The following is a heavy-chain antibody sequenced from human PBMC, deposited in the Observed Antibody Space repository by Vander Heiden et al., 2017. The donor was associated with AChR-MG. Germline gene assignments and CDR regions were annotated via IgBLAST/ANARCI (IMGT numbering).Heavy chain of an antibody. V-gene: IGHV3-33*01. CDR3: ASGDHSGSYYLLDY. D-gene: IGHD1-26*01. J-gene: IGHJ4*02. CDR2: IWYDGSKK. Sequence: VQLVESGGGVVQPGRSLRLSCAASGFPFGSYGMHWVRQAPGKGLEWVAVIWYDGSKKYYADSVKGRFTISRDNSKNTLYLQMNSLRAEDTAVYYCASGDHSGSYYLLDYWGQGTLVTVSS. CDR1: GFPFGSYG.